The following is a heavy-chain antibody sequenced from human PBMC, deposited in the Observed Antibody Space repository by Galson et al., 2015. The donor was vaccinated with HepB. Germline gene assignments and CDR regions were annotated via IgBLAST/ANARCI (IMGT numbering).Heavy chain of an antibody. V-gene: IGHV6-1*01. CDR3: ARGLLLWFGESPLDY. CDR1: GDSVSSNSAA. D-gene: IGHD3-10*01. J-gene: IGHJ4*02. Sequence: CAISGDSVSSNSAAWNWIRQSPSRGLEWLGRTYYRSKWYNDYAVSVKSRITINPDTSKNQFSLQLNSVTPEDTAVYYCARGLLLWFGESPLDYWGQGTLVTVSS. CDR2: TYYRSKWYN.